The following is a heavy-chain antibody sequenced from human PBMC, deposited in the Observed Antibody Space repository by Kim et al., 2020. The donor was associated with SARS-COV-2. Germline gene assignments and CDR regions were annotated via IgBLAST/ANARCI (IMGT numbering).Heavy chain of an antibody. J-gene: IGHJ6*02. CDR2: IYSSGST. D-gene: IGHD3-10*01. CDR3: ATSLRGGDYYGLDV. Sequence: SETLSLTCTLSGGSFSPYYGSWIRQSPLKGLEWIGYIYSSGSTNYNPSLKSRVTISRDTSKNQFSLRLISVTAADTAIYYCATSLRGGDYYGLDVWGQGT. CDR1: GGSFSPYY. V-gene: IGHV4-59*01.